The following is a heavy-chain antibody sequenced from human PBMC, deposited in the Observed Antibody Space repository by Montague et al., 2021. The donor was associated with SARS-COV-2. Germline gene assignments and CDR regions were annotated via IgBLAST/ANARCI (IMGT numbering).Heavy chain of an antibody. Sequence: SETLSLTCGVSGGSINSYYWSWIRQPAGKGLEWIGRTYTSGRTNHSPSLKSRVTISVDTSRNHLSLKLTSVTAADTAVYYCARDSRTSGWGYWYHDLDVWGQGTTVIVSS. CDR1: GGSINSYY. J-gene: IGHJ6*02. V-gene: IGHV4-4*07. CDR3: ARDSRTSGWGYWYHDLDV. D-gene: IGHD6-19*01. CDR2: TYTSGRT.